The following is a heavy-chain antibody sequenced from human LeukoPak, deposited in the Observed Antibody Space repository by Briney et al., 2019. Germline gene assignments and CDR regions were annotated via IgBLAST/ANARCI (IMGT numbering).Heavy chain of an antibody. V-gene: IGHV3-30*02. CDR1: GFAFSSYG. D-gene: IGHD3-16*01. Sequence: GASLSLSCAASGFAFSSYGMHWVRQPPGKGLQWLAFIRLDGTLQYYADSVKGRFTVSRDNSLNTLYLQMNSLSGDDTAVYFCARSGGSYGPGPWGQGTLVTVAS. J-gene: IGHJ5*02. CDR2: IRLDGTLQ. CDR3: ARSGGSYGPGP.